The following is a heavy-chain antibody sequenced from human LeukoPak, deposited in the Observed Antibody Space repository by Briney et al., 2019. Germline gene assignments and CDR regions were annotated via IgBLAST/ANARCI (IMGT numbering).Heavy chain of an antibody. CDR1: GFIFSTYW. V-gene: IGHV3-7*01. CDR2: IKQDGSDK. D-gene: IGHD3-16*01. Sequence: GGSLRLSCAASGFIFSTYWMSWVRQAPGKGLEWVANIKQDGSDKNYLDPVKGRFTISRDNAKNSLYLQMNSLGAEDTAVYYCATSVGAPGNYWGQGTLVIVSS. J-gene: IGHJ4*02. CDR3: ATSVGAPGNY.